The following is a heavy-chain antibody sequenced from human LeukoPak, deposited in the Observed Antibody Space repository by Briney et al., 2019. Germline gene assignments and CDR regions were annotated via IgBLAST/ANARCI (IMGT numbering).Heavy chain of an antibody. Sequence: GGSLRLSCAASGFTFSSYGMSWVRQAPGKGLEWVSAISGSGGSTYYADSVKGRFTISRDNSKNTLYLQMNSLRAEDTAVYYCAKGYDSSGYYSIAFDYWGQGTLVTVSS. CDR2: ISGSGGST. D-gene: IGHD3-22*01. CDR3: AKGYDSSGYYSIAFDY. J-gene: IGHJ4*02. V-gene: IGHV3-23*01. CDR1: GFTFSSYG.